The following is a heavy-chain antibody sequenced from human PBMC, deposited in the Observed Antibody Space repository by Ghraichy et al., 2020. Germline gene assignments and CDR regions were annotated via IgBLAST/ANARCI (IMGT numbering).Heavy chain of an antibody. V-gene: IGHV3-23*01. CDR2: ITGRGGTT. Sequence: GESLNISCTSHKIGIANFSIAVVPRDPVYGLELVTGITGRGGTTYYTDPVKGRFTISRDNSENIVYLQMNSLRAEDTAVYYCVKGGYAFDVWGQVTMVPVPP. CDR1: IGIANFS. CDR3: VKGGYAFDV. D-gene: IGHD2-15*01. J-gene: IGHJ3*01.